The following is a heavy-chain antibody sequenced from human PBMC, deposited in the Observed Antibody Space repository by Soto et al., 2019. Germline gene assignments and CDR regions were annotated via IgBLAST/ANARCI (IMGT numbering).Heavy chain of an antibody. CDR3: GGQWWRSLYVDFDY. CDR1: GGSISSYY. D-gene: IGHD2-8*01. J-gene: IGHJ4*02. Sequence: PSETLSLTCTVSGGSISSYYWSWIRQPPGKGLEWIGYIYYSGSTNYNPSLKSRVTISVDTSKNQFSLKLSSVTAADTAVYYCGGQWWRSLYVDFDYWGQGTLVTVSS. V-gene: IGHV4-59*08. CDR2: IYYSGST.